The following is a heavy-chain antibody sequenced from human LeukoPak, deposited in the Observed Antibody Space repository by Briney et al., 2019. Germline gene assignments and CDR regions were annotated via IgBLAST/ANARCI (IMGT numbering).Heavy chain of an antibody. J-gene: IGHJ4*02. CDR3: ARAVLVASYHLDS. V-gene: IGHV1-2*02. CDR2: INPNSSAT. CDR1: GYTFTGYH. Sequence: ASVKVSCKSSGYTFTGYHLHWVRQAPGQGLEWMGWINPNSSATNYAQRFRGRVTMTRDTSISTAYMELNRLTSDDTAVYYCARAVLVASYHLDSWGQGSLAIVSS. D-gene: IGHD5-12*01.